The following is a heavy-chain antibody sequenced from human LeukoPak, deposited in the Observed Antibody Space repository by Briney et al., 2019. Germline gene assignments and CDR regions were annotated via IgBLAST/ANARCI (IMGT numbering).Heavy chain of an antibody. Sequence: SETLSLTCTVSGVSISSGSYYWSWLRQPAGKGLEWIGRIYTSGSTNYNPSLKSRVTISVDTSKNQFSLKLNSVTAADTAVYYCARHMGSGWPLFDYWGQGTLVTVSS. D-gene: IGHD6-19*01. V-gene: IGHV4-61*02. CDR1: GVSISSGSYY. J-gene: IGHJ4*02. CDR3: ARHMGSGWPLFDY. CDR2: IYTSGST.